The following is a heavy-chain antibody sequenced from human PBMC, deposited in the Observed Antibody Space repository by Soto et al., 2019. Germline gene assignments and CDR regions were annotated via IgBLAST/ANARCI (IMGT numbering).Heavy chain of an antibody. D-gene: IGHD2-8*02. J-gene: IGHJ4*02. V-gene: IGHV4-34*01. CDR2: INHSGST. CDR3: ARDKITGLFYY. Sequence: LEWIGEINHSGSTNYNPSLKSRVTISVDTSKNQFSLKLTSVTAAYTAVYYCARDKITGLFYYLGQGTLVTVSS.